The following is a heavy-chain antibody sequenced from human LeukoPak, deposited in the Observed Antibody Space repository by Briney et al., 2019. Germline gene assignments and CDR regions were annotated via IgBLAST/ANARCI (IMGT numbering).Heavy chain of an antibody. CDR1: GGSISSYY. CDR3: ARIQLLAAFDI. CDR2: IYYSGNT. V-gene: IGHV4-59*01. D-gene: IGHD3-10*01. J-gene: IGHJ3*02. Sequence: SETLSLTCSVSGGSISSYYWSWIRQPPGKGLEWIGYIYYSGNTNYNPSLKSRVTISVDTSKNQFSLKLSSVTAADTAVYYCARIQLLAAFDIWGQGTMVTVSS.